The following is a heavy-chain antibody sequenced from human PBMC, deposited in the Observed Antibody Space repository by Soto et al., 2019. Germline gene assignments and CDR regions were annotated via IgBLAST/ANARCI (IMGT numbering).Heavy chain of an antibody. V-gene: IGHV3-72*01. CDR2: IRNRGGGYIT. CDR3: SRAAYGHGFDM. D-gene: IGHD4-17*01. Sequence: MQLVESGGDLVQPGGSLKLSCVGSGYTFSDHYMDWVCQAPGKGLEWVGRIRNRGGGYITQYAASVRGRFTVSRDDSKDSLYLQMNSLKIEDTAVYYCSRAAYGHGFDMWGQGTVVTVSS. J-gene: IGHJ3*02. CDR1: GYTFSDHY.